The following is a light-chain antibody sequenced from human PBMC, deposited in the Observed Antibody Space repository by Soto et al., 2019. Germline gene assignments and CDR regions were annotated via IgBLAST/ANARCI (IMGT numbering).Light chain of an antibody. CDR3: MQALHTPLT. CDR2: KGS. Sequence: DIVMTQSPLSLPVTPGEPASISCRSSQSLLHSNGYNYLDWYLQKPGQSPRLLIYKGSNRASGVPDRFSGSGSGTDFTLKISRVEAEDVGVYYCMQALHTPLTFGGGTKVEIK. CDR1: QSLLHSNGYNY. V-gene: IGKV2-28*01. J-gene: IGKJ4*01.